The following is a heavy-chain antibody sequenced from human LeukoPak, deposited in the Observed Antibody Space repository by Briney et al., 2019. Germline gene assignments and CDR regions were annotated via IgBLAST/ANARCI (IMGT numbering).Heavy chain of an antibody. J-gene: IGHJ3*02. Sequence: SVKVSCKASGFAFSNSAVQWVRQARGQGLEWIGWIVVCSGNTNYAQKFQERVTITRDMATSTPYMGLSSLRSEDTAVYYCAADPRGVGATNDAFDIWGQGTMVTVSS. CDR2: IVVCSGNT. D-gene: IGHD1-26*01. V-gene: IGHV1-58*01. CDR1: GFAFSNSA. CDR3: AADPRGVGATNDAFDI.